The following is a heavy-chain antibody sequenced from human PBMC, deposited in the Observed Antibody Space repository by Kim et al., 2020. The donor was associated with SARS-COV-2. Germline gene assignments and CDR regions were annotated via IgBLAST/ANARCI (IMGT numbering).Heavy chain of an antibody. J-gene: IGHJ4*02. Sequence: SPSFQCQVTSSSDKSINTAYLQWSSLRASDTAMYYCARRYYDSSGFEYFDYWGQGTLVTVSS. D-gene: IGHD3-22*01. V-gene: IGHV5-51*01. CDR3: ARRYYDSSGFEYFDY.